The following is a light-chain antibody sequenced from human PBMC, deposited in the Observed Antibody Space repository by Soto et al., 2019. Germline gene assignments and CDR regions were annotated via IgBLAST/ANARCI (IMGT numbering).Light chain of an antibody. Sequence: QSVLTQSPSASGTPGQRVSISCSGSTSNIGPNTVSWYQHYPGTAPKLLIDSNDQRPSAVPGRFSGSKSGTSASLAISGLLSEDEADYYCATWDGSLNVVFGGGTKLTVL. CDR3: ATWDGSLNVV. CDR2: SND. J-gene: IGLJ2*01. V-gene: IGLV1-44*01. CDR1: TSNIGPNT.